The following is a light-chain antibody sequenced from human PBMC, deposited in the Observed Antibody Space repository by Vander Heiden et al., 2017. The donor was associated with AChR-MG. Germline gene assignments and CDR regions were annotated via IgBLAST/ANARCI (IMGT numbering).Light chain of an antibody. Sequence: QSVLTQPPSVSAPPGQKVTISCSGSSSNIGNNYVSRYQQVPGTAPKLLIYDNNKRPSGIPDRFSGTKSGTSATLGITGLQTGDEADYYCGTWDSSLSAGVFGGGTKLTVL. CDR2: DNN. J-gene: IGLJ3*02. CDR1: SSNIGNNY. CDR3: GTWDSSLSAGV. V-gene: IGLV1-51*01.